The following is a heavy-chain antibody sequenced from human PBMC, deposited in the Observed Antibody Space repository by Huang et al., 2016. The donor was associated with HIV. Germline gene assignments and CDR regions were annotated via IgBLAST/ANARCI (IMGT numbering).Heavy chain of an antibody. D-gene: IGHD3-22*01. CDR1: GGTFSSSA. V-gene: IGHV1-69*01. Sequence: QVQLVQSGAEVKKPGSSVKVSCKASGGTFSSSAINWVRQAPGQGLEWLGGIIPIFGTANYEQKFQGRATITADESTSTAYMELSSLRSEDTAVYYCAREFYYDSSGYYFDYWGQGTLVTVSS. CDR2: IIPIFGTA. CDR3: AREFYYDSSGYYFDY. J-gene: IGHJ4*02.